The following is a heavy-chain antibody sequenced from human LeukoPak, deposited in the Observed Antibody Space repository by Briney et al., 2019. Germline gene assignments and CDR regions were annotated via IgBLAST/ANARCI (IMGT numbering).Heavy chain of an antibody. D-gene: IGHD1-1*01. V-gene: IGHV1-46*01. CDR2: INPRGDAT. CDR1: GNTFIGYW. CDR3: AREGQQLKHFDY. Sequence: AVSVKVSCKASGNTFIGYWIHWVRQAPGQGLEWMGAINPRGDATIGAQKFQGRVTTTRDTSTSTVYIELSSLRSEDTAVYYCAREGQQLKHFDYWGQGTLVTVSS. J-gene: IGHJ4*02.